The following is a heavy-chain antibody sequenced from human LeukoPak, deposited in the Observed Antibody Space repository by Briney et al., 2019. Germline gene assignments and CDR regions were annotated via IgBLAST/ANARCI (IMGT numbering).Heavy chain of an antibody. CDR2: IYYSGST. J-gene: IGHJ4*02. CDR1: GGSISSYY. Sequence: SETLSLTCTVSGGSISSYYWSWIRQPPGKGLEWIVYIYYSGSTNYNPSLKSRVTISVDTSKNQFSLKLSSVTAADTAVYYCARASGQWLPPVYWGQGTLVTVSS. D-gene: IGHD6-19*01. V-gene: IGHV4-59*01. CDR3: ARASGQWLPPVY.